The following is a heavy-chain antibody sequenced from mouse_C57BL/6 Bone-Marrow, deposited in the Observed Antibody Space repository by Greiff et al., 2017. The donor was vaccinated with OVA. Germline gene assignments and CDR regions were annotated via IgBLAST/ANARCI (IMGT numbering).Heavy chain of an antibody. CDR3: ARDGSSYHY. V-gene: IGHV5-6*01. CDR1: GFTFSSYG. J-gene: IGHJ2*01. CDR2: ISSGGSYT. Sequence: EVKLVESGGDLVKPGGSLKLSCAASGFTFSSYGMSWVRQTPDKRLEWVATISSGGSYTYYPDSVKGRFTISRDNAKNTLYLQMSSLKSEDTAMYYCARDGSSYHYWGQVTTLTVSS. D-gene: IGHD1-1*01.